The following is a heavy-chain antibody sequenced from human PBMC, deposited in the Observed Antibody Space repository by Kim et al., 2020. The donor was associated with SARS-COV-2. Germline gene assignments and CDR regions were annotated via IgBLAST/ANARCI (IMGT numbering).Heavy chain of an antibody. CDR1: GFTVSSNY. CDR3: AREGGYYYDSSGYLTPGGMDV. J-gene: IGHJ6*02. D-gene: IGHD3-22*01. V-gene: IGHV3-66*01. CDR2: IYSGGST. Sequence: GGSLRLSCAASGFTVSSNYMSWVRQAPGKGLEWVSVIYSGGSTYYADSVKGRFTISRDNSKNTLYLQMNSLRAEDTAVNYCAREGGYYYDSSGYLTPGGMDVWGQGTTVTVSS.